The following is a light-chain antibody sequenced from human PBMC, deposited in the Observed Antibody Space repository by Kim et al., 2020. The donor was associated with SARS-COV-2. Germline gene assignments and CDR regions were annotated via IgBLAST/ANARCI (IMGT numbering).Light chain of an antibody. Sequence: ASVGDRATVTGRASGGMSTWVAWYQQKPGKAPKLLIYDASSIPAGVPSRFSGSGSGTEFTLTISRLQPDDFATYYCQQYNSYYTFGQGTKLEI. CDR3: QQYNSYYT. J-gene: IGKJ2*01. V-gene: IGKV1-5*01. CDR2: DAS. CDR1: GGMSTW.